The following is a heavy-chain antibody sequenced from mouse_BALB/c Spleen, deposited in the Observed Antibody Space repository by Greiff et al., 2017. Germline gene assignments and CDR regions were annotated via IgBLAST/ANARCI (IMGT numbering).Heavy chain of an antibody. D-gene: IGHD4-1*01. CDR2: INPSTGYT. CDR1: GYTFTSYW. Sequence: QVQLQQSGAELVRPGASVKLSCKASGYTFTSYWMHWVKQRPGQGLEWIGYINPSTGYTEYNQKFKDKATLTADKSSSTAYMQLSSLTSEDSAVYYCARRLGRDYAMDYWGQGTSVTVSS. CDR3: ARRLGRDYAMDY. J-gene: IGHJ4*01. V-gene: IGHV1-7*01.